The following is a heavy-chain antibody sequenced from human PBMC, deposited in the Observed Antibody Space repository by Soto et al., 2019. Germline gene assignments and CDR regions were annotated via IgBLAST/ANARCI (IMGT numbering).Heavy chain of an antibody. CDR1: GYIFVNYG. V-gene: IGHV1-18*01. CDR3: VMVDNYVTPTPQDV. CDR2: ISPYTGNT. Sequence: QVQLVQSGDEVKKPGASVKVSCKASGYIFVNYGIAWVRQAPGQGLEWMGLISPYTGNTHSATQVQGRLTMTTDTSTSTAYMDLGSLTSDDTAVYYCVMVDNYVTPTPQDVW. J-gene: IGHJ6*01. D-gene: IGHD3-16*01.